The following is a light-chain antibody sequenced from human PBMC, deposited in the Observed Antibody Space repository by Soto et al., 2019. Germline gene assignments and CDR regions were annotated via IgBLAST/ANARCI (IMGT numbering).Light chain of an antibody. J-gene: IGLJ1*01. CDR1: SSDLGAYKY. V-gene: IGLV2-14*03. CDR3: SSYTNTSTLV. CDR2: EVS. Sequence: QSALAQPASVSGSPGQSITISCAGTSSDLGAYKYVSWYQQHPDKAPKLILYEVSRRPSGVSNRFSGSKSGNTASLTISGLLAEPAADYSCSSYTNTSTLVFGTATHVPVL.